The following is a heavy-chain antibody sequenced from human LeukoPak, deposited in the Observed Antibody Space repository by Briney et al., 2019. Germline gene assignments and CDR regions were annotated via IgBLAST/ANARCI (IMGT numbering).Heavy chain of an antibody. Sequence: SETLSLTCTVSGYSISSGYYWGWIRPPPGKGVEWIGIIYHSGSTYYNPSLKRRVTISVDTSKNQFSLKLSSVTAADTAVYYCARDGRGIVGATRHWFDPWGQGTLVTVSS. CDR3: ARDGRGIVGATRHWFDP. V-gene: IGHV4-38-2*02. D-gene: IGHD1-26*01. CDR2: IYHSGST. CDR1: GYSISSGYY. J-gene: IGHJ5*02.